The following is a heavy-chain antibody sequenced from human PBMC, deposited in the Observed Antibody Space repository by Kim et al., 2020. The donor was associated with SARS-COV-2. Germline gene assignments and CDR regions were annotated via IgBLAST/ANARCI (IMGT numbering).Heavy chain of an antibody. Sequence: GGSLRLSCAASGFTFSSYSMNWVRQAPGKGLEWVSSISSSSSYIYYADSVKGRFTISRDNAKNSLYLQMNSLRAEDTAVYYCARDLGLFGQSDYWGQGTLVTVSS. CDR3: ARDLGLFGQSDY. V-gene: IGHV3-21*01. D-gene: IGHD2-21*01. CDR1: GFTFSSYS. J-gene: IGHJ4*02. CDR2: ISSSSSYI.